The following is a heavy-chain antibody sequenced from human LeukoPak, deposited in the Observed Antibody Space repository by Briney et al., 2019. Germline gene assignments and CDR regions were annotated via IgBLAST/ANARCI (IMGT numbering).Heavy chain of an antibody. CDR1: GGSISSGAYS. V-gene: IGHV4-61*02. Sequence: SETLSLTCAVSGGSISSGAYSWSWIRQPAGKGLEWIGRIYTSGSTNYNPSLKSRVTMSVDTSKNQFSLKLSSVTAADTAVYYCARDPCSGGSCYSAQWGQGTLVTVSS. J-gene: IGHJ4*02. CDR3: ARDPCSGGSCYSAQ. D-gene: IGHD2-15*01. CDR2: IYTSGST.